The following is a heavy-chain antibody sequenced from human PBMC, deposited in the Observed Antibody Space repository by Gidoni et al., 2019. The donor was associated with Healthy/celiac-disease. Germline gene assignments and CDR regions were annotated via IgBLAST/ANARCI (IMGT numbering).Heavy chain of an antibody. J-gene: IGHJ4*02. CDR2: ISWNSGSI. D-gene: IGHD3-16*01. CDR3: AKVGGGEYFDY. CDR1: GFTFDDYA. V-gene: IGHV3-9*01. Sequence: EVQLVESGGGLVQPGRSMRLSCAASGFTFDDYAMHWVRQAPGKGLEWVSGISWNSGSIGYADSVKGRFTISRDNAKNSLYLQMNSLRAEDTALYYCAKVGGGEYFDYWGQGTLVTVSS.